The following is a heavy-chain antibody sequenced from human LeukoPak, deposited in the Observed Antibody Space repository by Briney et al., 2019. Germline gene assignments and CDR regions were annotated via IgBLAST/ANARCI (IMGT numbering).Heavy chain of an antibody. CDR3: ARGVVVPAAIATYYYYMDV. J-gene: IGHJ6*03. V-gene: IGHV3-9*01. CDR1: GFTFDDYA. CDR2: ISWNSGSI. D-gene: IGHD2-2*01. Sequence: GGSLRLSCAASGFTFDDYAMHWVRPAPGKGLEWVSGISWNSGSIGYADSVKGRFTISRDSAKNSLYLQMNSLRAEDTALYYCARGVVVPAAIATYYYYMDVWGKGTTVTVSS.